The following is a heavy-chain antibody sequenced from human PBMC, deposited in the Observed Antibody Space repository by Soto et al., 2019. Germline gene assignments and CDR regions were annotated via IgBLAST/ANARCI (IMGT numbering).Heavy chain of an antibody. Sequence: SGPTLVNPTDTLTLTCSFSGFSLSTYGVGVAWVRQPPGKALEWLALAYWDDDKRYSPSLETRLTITKDTSKNLVVLTMTNMDPVDKGTYYCAHRPGSHQSFDSWGQGTLVTVSS. J-gene: IGHJ4*02. CDR3: AHRPGSHQSFDS. CDR2: AYWDDDK. CDR1: GFSLSTYGVG. V-gene: IGHV2-5*02.